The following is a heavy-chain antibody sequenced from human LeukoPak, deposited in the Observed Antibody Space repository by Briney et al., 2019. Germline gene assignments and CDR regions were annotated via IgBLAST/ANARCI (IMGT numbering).Heavy chain of an antibody. V-gene: IGHV3-53*01. CDR1: GFTVSSTY. D-gene: IGHD2-15*01. CDR2: TYSDVNT. CDR3: ARAGPLGGGSSLIDY. J-gene: IGHJ4*02. Sequence: PGGSLRLSCAASGFTVSSTYMSWVRQAPGKGLEWVSITYSDVNTNYADSVKGRFTISRDNSKNTLSLQMNSLRAEDTAVYYCARAGPLGGGSSLIDYWGQGTLVTVSS.